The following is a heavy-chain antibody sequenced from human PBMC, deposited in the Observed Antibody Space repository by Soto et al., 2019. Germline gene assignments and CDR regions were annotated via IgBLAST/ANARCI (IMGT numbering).Heavy chain of an antibody. CDR1: GFTFSIYG. J-gene: IGHJ6*02. CDR3: AKAWGIAARPYYYDGMDV. D-gene: IGHD6-6*01. CDR2: ISYDGSNK. Sequence: QVQLVESGGGVVQPGRSLRLSCAASGFTFSIYGMHWVRQAPGRGLEWVEVISYDGSNKYYADSVKGRFTISRDNSKNTLYLQMNSLRAEDTAVYYCAKAWGIAARPYYYDGMDVWGQGTTVTVSS. V-gene: IGHV3-30*18.